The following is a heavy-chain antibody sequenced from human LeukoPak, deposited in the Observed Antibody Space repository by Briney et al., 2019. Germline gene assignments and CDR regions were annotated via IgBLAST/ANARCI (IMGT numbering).Heavy chain of an antibody. V-gene: IGHV3-7*03. CDR3: ARENDSGWSGPFDY. CDR2: IKQDGSEK. CDR1: GFTFSSYW. Sequence: GSLRLSCAASGFTFSSYWMSWVRKAPGKGLEWVANIKQDGSEKYYVDSVKGRFTISRDNAKNSLHLQMNSLRAEDTAVYYCARENDSGWSGPFDYWGQGALVTVSS. D-gene: IGHD6-19*01. J-gene: IGHJ4*02.